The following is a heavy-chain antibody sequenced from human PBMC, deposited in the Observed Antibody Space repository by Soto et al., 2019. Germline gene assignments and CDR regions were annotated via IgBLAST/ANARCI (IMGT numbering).Heavy chain of an antibody. CDR3: VRSGTSSGRFSDY. Sequence: GESLKISCKGSGYTLTSYWIGWVRQMPGEGLEWMGVIYPSDSDIRYSPSFQGKVTISADKSITTAYLQWSSLKAADTAMYYCVRSGTSSGRFSDYWGQGTLVTVSS. CDR2: IYPSDSDI. J-gene: IGHJ4*02. V-gene: IGHV5-51*01. D-gene: IGHD2-15*01. CDR1: GYTLTSYW.